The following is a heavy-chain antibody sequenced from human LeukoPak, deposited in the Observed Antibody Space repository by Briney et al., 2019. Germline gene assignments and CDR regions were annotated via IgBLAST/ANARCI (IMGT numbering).Heavy chain of an antibody. J-gene: IGHJ4*02. CDR3: ARVGITLGQVVTAMSY. CDR1: GYTFTSYG. CDR2: ISAYNGNT. D-gene: IGHD2-21*02. V-gene: IGHV1-18*01. Sequence: GASVKVSCKASGYTFTSYGIIWVRQAPGQGLEWMGWISAYNGNTNYAQKLQGRVTMTTDTSTSTAYMELRSLRSDDTAVYYCARVGITLGQVVTAMSYWGQGTLVTVSS.